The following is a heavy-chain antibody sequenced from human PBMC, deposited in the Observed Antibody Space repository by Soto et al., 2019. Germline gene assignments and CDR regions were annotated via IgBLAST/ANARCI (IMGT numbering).Heavy chain of an antibody. CDR1: NGSISSSTYY. J-gene: IGHJ5*02. CDR3: ARLEQQLSWFDP. CDR2: VYYSGST. D-gene: IGHD6-13*01. Sequence: PSETLSLTCTVSNGSISSSTYYWGWIRQPPGKGLEWIGSVYYSGSTYYTPSLKSRVSMSVDTSKNQFSLKMTSVTAADTAVYYCARLEQQLSWFDPWGQGTLVTVSS. V-gene: IGHV4-39*01.